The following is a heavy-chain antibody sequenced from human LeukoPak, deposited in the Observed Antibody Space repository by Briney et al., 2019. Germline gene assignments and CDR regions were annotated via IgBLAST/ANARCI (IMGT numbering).Heavy chain of an antibody. D-gene: IGHD4-11*01. Sequence: SETLSLTCTVSGYSISSGTYYWTWIRQPAGKGLEWIGRISTSGSTNYNPSLKSRVNISIDTSKNQFSLKLRSMTAADTAVYYCARGFYSNFENYDYFYMDVWGKGTTVTVSS. J-gene: IGHJ6*03. CDR3: ARGFYSNFENYDYFYMDV. CDR2: ISTSGST. CDR1: GYSISSGTYY. V-gene: IGHV4-61*02.